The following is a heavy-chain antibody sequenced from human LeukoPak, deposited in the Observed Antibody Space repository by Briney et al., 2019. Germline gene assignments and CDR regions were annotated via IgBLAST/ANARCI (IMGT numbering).Heavy chain of an antibody. CDR1: GFTFSSYS. J-gene: IGHJ4*02. CDR3: ARVEVMVRGVGGFDY. D-gene: IGHD3-10*01. CDR2: ISSSSSYI. V-gene: IGHV3-21*01. Sequence: GGSLRLPCAASGFTFSSYSMNWVRQAPGKGLEWVSSISSSSSYIYYADSVKGRFTISRDNVKNSLYLQMNSLRAEDTAVYYCARVEVMVRGVGGFDYWGQGTLVTVSS.